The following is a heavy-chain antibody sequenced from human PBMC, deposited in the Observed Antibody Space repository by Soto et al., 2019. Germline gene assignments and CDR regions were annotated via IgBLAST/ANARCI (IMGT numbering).Heavy chain of an antibody. J-gene: IGHJ4*02. CDR1: GDSISSGDYY. CDR2: IYYSGST. D-gene: IGHD2-2*01. CDR3: ARGYCISTTCSHFDY. Sequence: PSETLSLTCTVSGDSISSGDYYWSWIRQPPGKGLEWIGYIYYSGSTYYNPSLKSRITISVDTSKNQFSLKLSSVTAADTAVYYCARGYCISTTCSHFDYWGQGTLVTV. V-gene: IGHV4-30-4*01.